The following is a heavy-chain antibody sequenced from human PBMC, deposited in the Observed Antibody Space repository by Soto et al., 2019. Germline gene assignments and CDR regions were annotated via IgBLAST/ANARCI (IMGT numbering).Heavy chain of an antibody. Sequence: SETLSLTCTVSGGSISSSSYYWGWIRQPPGKGLEWIGSIYYSGSTYYNPSLKSRVTISVDTSKNQFSLKLSSVTAADTAVYYCASQPGEYYYDSSGYYFDYWGQGTLVTVSS. CDR2: IYYSGST. D-gene: IGHD3-22*01. CDR1: GGSISSSSYY. V-gene: IGHV4-39*01. CDR3: ASQPGEYYYDSSGYYFDY. J-gene: IGHJ4*02.